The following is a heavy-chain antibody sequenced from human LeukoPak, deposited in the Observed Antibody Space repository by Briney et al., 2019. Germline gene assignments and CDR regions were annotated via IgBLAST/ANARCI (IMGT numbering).Heavy chain of an antibody. CDR2: IRAYSTAT. CDR3: ASPLGPPPGY. V-gene: IGHV3-48*02. CDR1: GFSFSYYN. Sequence: GGSLRLSCVASGFSFSYYNMNWVRQAPGKGLEWIAHIRAYSTATYYADSVKGRFTVSRDVANNALYLQMNSLKDEDTALYFCASPLGPPPGYWGQGTLVTVSS. J-gene: IGHJ4*02.